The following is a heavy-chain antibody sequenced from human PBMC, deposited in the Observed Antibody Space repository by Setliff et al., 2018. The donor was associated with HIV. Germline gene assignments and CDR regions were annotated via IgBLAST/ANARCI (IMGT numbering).Heavy chain of an antibody. J-gene: IGHJ4*02. CDR1: GFTFSNSG. CDR2: IRYDESDK. V-gene: IGHV3-30*02. Sequence: LRLSCAASGFTFSNSGMHWVRQAPGKGLEWVTFIRYDESDKDYADSVKGRFTISRDNSKNTLYLQMNSLRSEDSAVYYCAKNLFSSRWSPFDYWGQGTLVTVSS. D-gene: IGHD6-13*01. CDR3: AKNLFSSRWSPFDY.